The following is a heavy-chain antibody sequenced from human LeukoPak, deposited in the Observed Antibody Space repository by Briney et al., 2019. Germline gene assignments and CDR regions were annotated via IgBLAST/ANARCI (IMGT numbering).Heavy chain of an antibody. D-gene: IGHD2-15*01. CDR3: ARGTGIVVVVAANPTGFDY. CDR1: GFTFSSYA. J-gene: IGHJ4*02. Sequence: GGSLRLSCAASGFTFSSYAMHWVRQAPGKGLEWVAVISNDGSNKYYADSVKGRFTISRDNSKNTLYLQMNSLRAEDTAVYYCARGTGIVVVVAANPTGFDYWGQGTLVTVSS. V-gene: IGHV3-30*04. CDR2: ISNDGSNK.